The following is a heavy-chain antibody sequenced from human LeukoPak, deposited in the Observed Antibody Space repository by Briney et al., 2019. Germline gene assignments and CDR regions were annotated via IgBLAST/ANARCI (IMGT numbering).Heavy chain of an antibody. D-gene: IGHD2-2*01. V-gene: IGHV3-74*01. CDR3: ASSGYCSSTSCSLNWFDP. J-gene: IGHJ5*02. CDR2: INSDGSST. CDR1: GFTFSSYW. Sequence: GGSLRLSCAASGFTFSSYWMHWVRQAPGKGLVCVSRINSDGSSTSYADSVKGRFTISRDNAKNTLYLQMNSLRAEDTAVYYCASSGYCSSTSCSLNWFDPWGQGTLVTVSS.